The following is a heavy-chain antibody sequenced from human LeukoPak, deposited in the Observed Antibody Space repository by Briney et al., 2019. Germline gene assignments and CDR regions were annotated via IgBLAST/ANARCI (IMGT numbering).Heavy chain of an antibody. V-gene: IGHV3-30*02. Sequence: GGSLRLSCAASGFTFSSYGMHWVRQAPGKGLEWVAFIRYDGSNKYYADSVKGRFTISRDNSKNTLYLQMNSLRAEDTAVYYCASSPVPAATDYYYYYMDVWGKGTMVTVSS. CDR2: IRYDGSNK. CDR3: ASSPVPAATDYYYYYMDV. CDR1: GFTFSSYG. J-gene: IGHJ6*03. D-gene: IGHD2-2*01.